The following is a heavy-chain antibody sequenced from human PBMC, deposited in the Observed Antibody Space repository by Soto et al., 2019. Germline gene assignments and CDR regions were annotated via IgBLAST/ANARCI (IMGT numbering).Heavy chain of an antibody. V-gene: IGHV4-4*02. CDR1: GGSISSSNW. Sequence: SETLSLTCAVSGGSISSSNWWSWVRQPPGKGLEWIGEIYHSGSTNHNPSLKSRVTISVDKSKNQFSLKLSSVTAADTAVYYCASSTEDKTGDYYYGMDVWGQGTTVTVSS. D-gene: IGHD3-10*01. J-gene: IGHJ6*02. CDR2: IYHSGST. CDR3: ASSTEDKTGDYYYGMDV.